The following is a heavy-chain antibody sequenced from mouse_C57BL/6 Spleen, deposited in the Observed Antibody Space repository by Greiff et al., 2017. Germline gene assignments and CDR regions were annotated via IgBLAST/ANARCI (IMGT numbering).Heavy chain of an antibody. CDR2: INPNNGGT. CDR1: GYTFTDYN. J-gene: IGHJ4*01. V-gene: IGHV1-18*01. D-gene: IGHD2-4*01. CDR3: AREDDYDNYAMDY. Sequence: EVKLMESGPELVKPGASVKIPCKASGYTFTDYNMDWVKQSHGKSLEWIGDINPNNGGTIYNQKFKGKATLTVDKSSSTAYMELRSLTSEDTAVYYCAREDDYDNYAMDYWGQGTSVTVSS.